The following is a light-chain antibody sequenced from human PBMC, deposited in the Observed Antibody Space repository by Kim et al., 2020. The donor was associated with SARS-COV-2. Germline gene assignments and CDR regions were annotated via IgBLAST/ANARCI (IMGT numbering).Light chain of an antibody. V-gene: IGLV6-57*01. CDR1: SGYISVSY. Sequence: KTITLSCTRSSGYISVSYVQWYQQSPGGSPTTLIYEDNKRPSAIPDRFSGYIDVSSNSASLTISELRTEYAAGYYCQSYDSDHHIIFGGGTRLTVL. CDR3: QSYDSDHHII. J-gene: IGLJ2*01. CDR2: EDN.